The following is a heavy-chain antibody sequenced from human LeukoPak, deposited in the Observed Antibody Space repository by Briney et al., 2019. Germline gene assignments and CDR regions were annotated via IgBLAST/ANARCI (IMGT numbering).Heavy chain of an antibody. CDR3: AREYSSGWYVDY. CDR1: GGSISSSNW. V-gene: IGHV4-4*02. J-gene: IGHJ4*02. D-gene: IGHD6-19*01. CDR2: IYHSGST. Sequence: SETLSLTCTVSGGSISSSNWWSWVRQPPGKGLEWIGEIYHSGSTNYNPSLKSRVTISVDKSKNQFSLKLSSVTAADTAVYYCAREYSSGWYVDYWGQGTLVTVSS.